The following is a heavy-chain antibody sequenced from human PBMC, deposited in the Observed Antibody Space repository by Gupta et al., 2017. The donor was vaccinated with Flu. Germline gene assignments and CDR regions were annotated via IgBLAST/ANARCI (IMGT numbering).Heavy chain of an antibody. D-gene: IGHD6-13*01. CDR1: SVRDYADY. CDR3: ARDNSVSWFFS. J-gene: IGHJ4*02. V-gene: IGHV4-61*08. Sequence: SVRDYADYWSWIRQPPGKGLEWIGQIDISGITNDKPSLKSRVSISVDTSKNQFSLMLTSVNAADTALYYWARDNSVSWFFSWGQGILVTVSS. CDR2: IDISGIT.